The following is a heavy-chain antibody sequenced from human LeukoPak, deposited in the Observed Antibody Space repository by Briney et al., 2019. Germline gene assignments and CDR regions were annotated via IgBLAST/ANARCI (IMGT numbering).Heavy chain of an antibody. CDR3: ARDYVRVGAKGAFDI. V-gene: IGHV1-69*05. D-gene: IGHD1-26*01. CDR1: GGTFSSYA. Sequence: GASVKVSCKASGGTFSSYAISWVRQAPGQGLEWMGRIIPTFGTANYAQKFQGRVTITTDESTSTAYMELSSLRSEDTAVYYCARDYVRVGAKGAFDIWGQGTMVTVSS. CDR2: IIPTFGTA. J-gene: IGHJ3*02.